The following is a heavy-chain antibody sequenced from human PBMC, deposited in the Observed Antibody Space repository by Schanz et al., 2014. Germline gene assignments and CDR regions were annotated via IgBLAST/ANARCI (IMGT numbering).Heavy chain of an antibody. V-gene: IGHV3-7*03. D-gene: IGHD3-16*01. Sequence: EVQLVESGGGLVQPGGSLRLSCAASGFTVSSNYMSWVRQAPGKGLEWVANIKQDGSEKYYVDSVKGRFTISRDNSKNTVYLEMNNVRVDDTAVYYCAKGVGGGLLLGSTFDNWGQGTMVTVTS. CDR1: GFTVSSNY. CDR3: AKGVGGGLLLGSTFDN. CDR2: IKQDGSEK. J-gene: IGHJ3*02.